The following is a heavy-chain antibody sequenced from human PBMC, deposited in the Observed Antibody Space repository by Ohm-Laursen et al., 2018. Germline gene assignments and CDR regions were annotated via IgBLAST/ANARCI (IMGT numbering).Heavy chain of an antibody. V-gene: IGHV3-74*01. J-gene: IGHJ4*02. CDR1: GFTFSNAW. CDR3: ARGPYNSGWKSTDY. D-gene: IGHD6-19*01. CDR2: INSDGSST. Sequence: GSLRLSCAASGFTFSNAWMRWVRQAPGKGLVWVSRINSDGSSTSYADFVKGRFTISRDNAKNTLYLQMNSLRAEDTAVYYCARGPYNSGWKSTDYWGQGTLVTVSS.